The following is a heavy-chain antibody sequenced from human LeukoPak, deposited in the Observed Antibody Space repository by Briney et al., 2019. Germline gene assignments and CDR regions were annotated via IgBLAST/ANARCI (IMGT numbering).Heavy chain of an antibody. D-gene: IGHD4-23*01. Sequence: SVKVSCKASGGTFSSYAISWVRQAPGQGLEWMGRIIPILGIANYAQKFQGRVTITADKSTSTAYMELSSLRSEDTAVYYCARDPFPYAGGGNNQSADADYWGQGTLVTVSS. CDR1: GGTFSSYA. CDR3: ARDPFPYAGGGNNQSADADY. J-gene: IGHJ4*02. CDR2: IIPILGIA. V-gene: IGHV1-69*04.